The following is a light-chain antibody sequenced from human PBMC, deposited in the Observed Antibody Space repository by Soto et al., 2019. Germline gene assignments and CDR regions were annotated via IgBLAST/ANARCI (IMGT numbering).Light chain of an antibody. CDR3: QQYYSSPRT. CDR2: GAS. CDR1: QSVSSSE. Sequence: EIVLTQSPDTVSLSPGEGATLSCRASQSVSSSELAWYQQKPGQVPRLLIYGASRRATGVSDRFSGSGSGTDFNLTISRLEPEDFAVYYCQQYYSSPRTFGQGTKVEIK. V-gene: IGKV3-20*01. J-gene: IGKJ1*01.